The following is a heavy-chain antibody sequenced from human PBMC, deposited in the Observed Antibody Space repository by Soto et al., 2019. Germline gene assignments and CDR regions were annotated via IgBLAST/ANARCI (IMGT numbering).Heavy chain of an antibody. V-gene: IGHV1-69*13. D-gene: IGHD3-10*01. J-gene: IGHJ6*02. Sequence: SVKFSCRASGNTFSSYAISWVRRAPGEGLEWMGGIIPIFGTANYAQKFQGRVTITADESTSTAYMELSSLRSEDTAVYYCARGKDDTTYYYGSGSPYYYYGMDVWGQGTTVTVSS. CDR3: ARGKDDTTYYYGSGSPYYYYGMDV. CDR2: IIPIFGTA. CDR1: GNTFSSYA.